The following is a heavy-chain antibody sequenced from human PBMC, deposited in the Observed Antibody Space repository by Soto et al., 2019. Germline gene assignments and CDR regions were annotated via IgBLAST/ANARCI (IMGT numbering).Heavy chain of an antibody. CDR3: AALLGTVAGTSYYYYYGMDV. V-gene: IGHV1-58*01. J-gene: IGHJ6*02. Sequence: SVKVSCKASGFTFTSSAVQWVRQARGQRLEWIGWIVVGSGNTNYAQKFQERVTITRDMSTSTAYMELSSLRSEDTAVYYCAALLGTVAGTSYYYYYGMDVWGQGTTVTVSS. CDR1: GFTFTSSA. CDR2: IVVGSGNT. D-gene: IGHD6-19*01.